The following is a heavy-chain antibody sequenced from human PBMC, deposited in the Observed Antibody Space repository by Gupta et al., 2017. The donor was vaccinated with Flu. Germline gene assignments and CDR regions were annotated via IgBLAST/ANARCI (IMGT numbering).Heavy chain of an antibody. CDR2: INHSGST. CDR3: ARGLLDYYGSGSP. J-gene: IGHJ3*01. Sequence: QVQLQQWGAGLLKPSETLSLTCAVYGGSFSGYYWSWIRQPPGKGLEWIGEINHSGSTNYNPSLKSRVTISVDTSKNQFSLKLSSVTAADTAVYYCARGLLDYYGSGSPWGQGTMVTVSS. D-gene: IGHD3-10*01. V-gene: IGHV4-34*01. CDR1: GGSFSGYY.